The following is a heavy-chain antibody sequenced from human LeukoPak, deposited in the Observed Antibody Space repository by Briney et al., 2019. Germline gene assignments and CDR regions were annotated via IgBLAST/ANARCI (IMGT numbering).Heavy chain of an antibody. V-gene: IGHV3-30*02. J-gene: IGHJ6*03. Sequence: GGSLRLSCAASGFTFSSYGMHWVRQAPGKGLEWVAFIRYDGSNKYYADSMKGRFIISRDNSKNMLYLQMNSLRGDDTAVYYCARDTGDNIYYYYYYCMDVWGKGTTVTISS. CDR3: ARDTGDNIYYYYYYCMDV. CDR2: IRYDGSNK. CDR1: GFTFSSYG. D-gene: IGHD1-14*01.